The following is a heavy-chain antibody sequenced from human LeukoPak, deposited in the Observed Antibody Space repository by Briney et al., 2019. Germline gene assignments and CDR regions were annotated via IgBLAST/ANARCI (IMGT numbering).Heavy chain of an antibody. J-gene: IGHJ6*02. V-gene: IGHV3-66*01. CDR2: IYSGGST. D-gene: IGHD3-3*02. CDR1: GFTVSSNY. CDR3: ARDLAGMDV. Sequence: GGSLRLSCAASGFTVSSNYMNWVRQAPGKGLEWVSVIYSGGSTYYADSVKGRFTISRDNSKNTLFLQMNSLRGEDTAVYYCARDLAGMDVWGQGTTVTVSS.